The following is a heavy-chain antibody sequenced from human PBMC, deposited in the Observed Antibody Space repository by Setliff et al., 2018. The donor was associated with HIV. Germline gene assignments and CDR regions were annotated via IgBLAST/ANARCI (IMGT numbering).Heavy chain of an antibody. CDR1: GYTFTRYY. CDR3: ARTLRAAAMGYFDY. J-gene: IGHJ4*02. CDR2: INPSDGST. Sequence: ASVKVSCKASGYTFTRYYMHWVRQAPGQGLEWMGIINPSDGSTSYAQKFQGRITITRNTSISTAYMELSSLRSEDTAVYYCARTLRAAAMGYFDYWGQGTLVTVS. D-gene: IGHD5-18*01. V-gene: IGHV1-46*01.